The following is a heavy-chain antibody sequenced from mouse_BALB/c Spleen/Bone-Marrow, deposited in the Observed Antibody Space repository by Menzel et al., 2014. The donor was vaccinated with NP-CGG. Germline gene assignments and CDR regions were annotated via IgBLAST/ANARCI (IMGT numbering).Heavy chain of an antibody. J-gene: IGHJ2*01. V-gene: IGHV5-6-3*01. Sequence: EVKLMESGGGLVQPGGSLKLSCAASGFTFSGYGMSWVRQTPDKGLELVATISGSGSSTYYPDSVKGRVTISRDNARSTVYLEMISLKSEDTAMYYCARGRDWFDYWGQGTTLTVSS. CDR1: GFTFSGYG. CDR2: ISGSGSST. D-gene: IGHD3-3*01. CDR3: ARGRDWFDY.